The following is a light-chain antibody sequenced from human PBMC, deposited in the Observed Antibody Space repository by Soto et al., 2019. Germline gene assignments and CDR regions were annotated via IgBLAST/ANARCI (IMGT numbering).Light chain of an antibody. Sequence: QSALTQPPSASGSPGQSVTISCTGTSSDVGGYNYVSWYQQHPGKAPKLMIYEVSKRPSGVPDRFSGSKSGNTASLTVSWLQAEDEAAYYCSSYAGSNNYVVFGGGTKLTVL. CDR3: SSYAGSNNYVV. V-gene: IGLV2-8*01. J-gene: IGLJ2*01. CDR1: SSDVGGYNY. CDR2: EVS.